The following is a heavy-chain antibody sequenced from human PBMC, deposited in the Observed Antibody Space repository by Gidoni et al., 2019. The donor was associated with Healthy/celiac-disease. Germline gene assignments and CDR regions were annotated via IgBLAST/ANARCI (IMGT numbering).Heavy chain of an antibody. D-gene: IGHD6-13*01. V-gene: IGHV5-51*01. CDR3: ARRAYSSSWYSAFDI. CDR2: IYPGDSDT. Sequence: EVQLVQSGAEVKKPGESLKISGKGSGYSFTSYWIGWVRHMPGKGLELMWIIYPGDSDTRYIPSFQGKGIISADKSISTSYLQWSSLKASYTAMYYCARRAYSSSWYSAFDIWGQGTIVTVSS. CDR1: GYSFTSYW. J-gene: IGHJ3*02.